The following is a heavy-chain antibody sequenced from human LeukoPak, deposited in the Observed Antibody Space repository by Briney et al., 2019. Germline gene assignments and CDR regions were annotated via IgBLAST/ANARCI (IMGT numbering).Heavy chain of an antibody. CDR1: GFTFSSYG. CDR3: ARDDILPYSAIAVAGSLDY. J-gene: IGHJ4*02. V-gene: IGHV3-30*03. D-gene: IGHD6-19*01. CDR2: ISYDGSNK. Sequence: GRSLRLSCAASGFTFSSYGMHWVRQAPGKGLEWVAVISYDGSNKYYADSVKGRFTISRDNSKNTLYLQMNSLRSDDTAVYYCARDDILPYSAIAVAGSLDYWGQGTLVTVSS.